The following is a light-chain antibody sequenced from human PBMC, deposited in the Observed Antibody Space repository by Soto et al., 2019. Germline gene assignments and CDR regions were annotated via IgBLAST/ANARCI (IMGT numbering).Light chain of an antibody. V-gene: IGKV1-39*01. CDR1: QRISIY. CDR3: QQSDNAPRYT. CDR2: AAS. Sequence: DIQMTQSPSSLSASIGDRVIITCRASQRISIYLNWYQQKPGKAPNLLIFAASSLQSGVPSRFIGSGSGTELTLTISSLQPEDFSTYYCQQSDNAPRYTFGQGTKLEIK. J-gene: IGKJ2*01.